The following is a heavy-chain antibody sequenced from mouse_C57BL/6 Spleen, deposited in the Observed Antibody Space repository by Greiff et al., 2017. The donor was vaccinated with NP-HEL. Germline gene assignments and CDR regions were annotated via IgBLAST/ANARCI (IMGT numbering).Heavy chain of an antibody. CDR3: ARQGYYGSSSLFAY. CDR2: IHPNSGST. V-gene: IGHV1-64*01. CDR1: GYTFTSYW. D-gene: IGHD1-1*01. Sequence: QVQLQQPGAELVKPGASVKLSCKASGYTFTSYWMHWVKQRPGQGLEWIGMIHPNSGSTNYNEKFKSKATLTVDKSSSTAYMQLSSLTSEDSAVYYCARQGYYGSSSLFAYWGQGTLVTVSA. J-gene: IGHJ3*01.